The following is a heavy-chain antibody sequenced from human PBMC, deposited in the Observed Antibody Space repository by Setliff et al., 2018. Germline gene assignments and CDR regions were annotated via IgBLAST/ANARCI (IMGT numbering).Heavy chain of an antibody. V-gene: IGHV1-69*05. CDR2: IIPILGTT. J-gene: IGHJ4*01. CDR1: GGFSTHA. Sequence: SVKVSCKASGGFSTHAISWVRQVPGQGLEWMGGIIPILGTTDYAQNFQGRVTITTDESTSSAYLEMSNLRSEDTAVYYCASALIRRVAVAGKSQFDYWGQGTLVTGSS. D-gene: IGHD6-19*01. CDR3: ASALIRRVAVAGKSQFDY.